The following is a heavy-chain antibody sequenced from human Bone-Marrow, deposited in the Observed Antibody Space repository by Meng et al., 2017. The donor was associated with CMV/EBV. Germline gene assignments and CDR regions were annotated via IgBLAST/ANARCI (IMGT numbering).Heavy chain of an antibody. J-gene: IGHJ5*02. D-gene: IGHD6-13*01. V-gene: IGHV4-31*02. Sequence: SGASIASGGFYRSWIRQHPGKGLEWLAYIYYSGANYYNPTLKSRVTISVDKSKNHFSLKLSSVTAADTAVYYCARGGPTPGTGWFDPWGQGTLVTVSS. CDR3: ARGGPTPGTGWFDP. CDR1: GASIASGGFY. CDR2: IYYSGAN.